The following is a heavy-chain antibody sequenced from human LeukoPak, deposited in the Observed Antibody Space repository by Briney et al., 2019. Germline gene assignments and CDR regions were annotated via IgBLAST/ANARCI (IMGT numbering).Heavy chain of an antibody. CDR3: ARSRDDASDI. Sequence: ASVKVSCKASGYTFSGYDMHWVRQAPGQGLEWMGWINPNSGGTDSAQKFQDRVTMARDTSIPTAYMELSRLISDDTAVYYCARSRDDASDIWGQGTMVTVSS. J-gene: IGHJ3*02. V-gene: IGHV1-2*02. CDR2: INPNSGGT. CDR1: GYTFSGYD.